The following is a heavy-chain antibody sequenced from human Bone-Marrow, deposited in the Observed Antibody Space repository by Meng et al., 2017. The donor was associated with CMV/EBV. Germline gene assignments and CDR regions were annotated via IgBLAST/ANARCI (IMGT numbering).Heavy chain of an antibody. V-gene: IGHV3-20*04. CDR2: INWNGGRT. CDR1: GFTFDDYG. CDR3: ARVPERQGGNTEGRDYYYGMYV. J-gene: IGHJ6*02. Sequence: GESLKISCAASGFTFDDYGMSWVHQAPGKGLEWVSGINWNGGRTGYADSVKGRFTISRDNAKNSLYLQMNSLRAEDTALYYCARVPERQGGNTEGRDYYYGMYVWGQGTTVTVSS. D-gene: IGHD4-23*01.